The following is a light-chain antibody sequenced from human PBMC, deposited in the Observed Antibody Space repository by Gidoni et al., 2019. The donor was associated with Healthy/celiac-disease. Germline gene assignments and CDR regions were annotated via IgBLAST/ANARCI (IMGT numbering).Light chain of an antibody. Sequence: DIVLTQSPGTLSLSPGERATLSCRASQSVSSSYLAWYQQKPGQAPRLLIYGASSRATGIPDRFSGSGSGTDFTLTISRLEPEDFAVYYYQQYGSSPETFGPGTKVDIK. CDR1: QSVSSSY. V-gene: IGKV3-20*01. J-gene: IGKJ3*01. CDR2: GAS. CDR3: QQYGSSPET.